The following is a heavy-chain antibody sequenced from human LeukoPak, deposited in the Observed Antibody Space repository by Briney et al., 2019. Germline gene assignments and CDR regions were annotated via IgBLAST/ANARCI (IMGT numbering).Heavy chain of an antibody. CDR2: MNPNSGNT. D-gene: IGHD3-16*02. Sequence: APVKVSCKASGYTFASYDINWVPHATGQGLEWMGWMNPNSGNTVYAQKFQGRVTMTRDTSISTAYMELSRLRSDDTAVYYCARIGYDYVWGSYRPTSFDYWGQGTLVTVSS. CDR3: ARIGYDYVWGSYRPTSFDY. J-gene: IGHJ4*02. V-gene: IGHV1-8*01. CDR1: GYTFASYD.